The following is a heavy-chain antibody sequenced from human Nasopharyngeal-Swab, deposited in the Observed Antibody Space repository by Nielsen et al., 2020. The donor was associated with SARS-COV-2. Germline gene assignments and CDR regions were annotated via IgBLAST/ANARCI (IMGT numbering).Heavy chain of an antibody. CDR2: MNPNSGNT. Sequence: ASVNVSCKASGYTFTSYDINWVRQATGQGLEWMGWMNPNSGNTGYAQKFQGRVTMTRNTSISTAYMELSSLRSEDTAVYYCARDWSIAVAGYYYYYGMDVWGQGTTVTVSS. J-gene: IGHJ6*02. CDR3: ARDWSIAVAGYYYYYGMDV. V-gene: IGHV1-8*01. D-gene: IGHD6-19*01. CDR1: GYTFTSYD.